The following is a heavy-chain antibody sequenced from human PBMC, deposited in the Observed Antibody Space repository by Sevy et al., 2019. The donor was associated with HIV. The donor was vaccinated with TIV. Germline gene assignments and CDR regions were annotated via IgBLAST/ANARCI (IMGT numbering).Heavy chain of an antibody. CDR1: GASISSYF. D-gene: IGHD4-17*01. Sequence: SETLSLTCTVSGASISSYFWSWIRQPAGKGLEWIGRLDTSGTTNYNPSLKSRVTMSLDTPKNQFSLHLTSVTAADTAVYSCARIRSQDWYFDLWGRGTLVTVSS. V-gene: IGHV4-4*07. CDR2: LDTSGTT. J-gene: IGHJ2*01. CDR3: ARIRSQDWYFDL.